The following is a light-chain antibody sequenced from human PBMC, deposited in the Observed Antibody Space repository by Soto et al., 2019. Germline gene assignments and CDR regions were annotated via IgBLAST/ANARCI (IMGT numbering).Light chain of an antibody. J-gene: IGLJ3*02. CDR3: SSYTSSSTWV. CDR1: SSDVGGYNY. CDR2: DAS. V-gene: IGLV2-14*01. Sequence: QSALTQPASVSGSPGQSITISCTGTSSDVGGYNYVSWYQQHPGKAPKLMIYDASTRPSGVSNRFSGSKSGNTASLPISGLQAEEEADYYCSSYTSSSTWVFGGGTKLTVL.